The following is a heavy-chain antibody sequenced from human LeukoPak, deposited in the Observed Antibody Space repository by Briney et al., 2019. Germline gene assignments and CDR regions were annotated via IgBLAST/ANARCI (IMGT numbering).Heavy chain of an antibody. CDR1: GFTVSSNY. CDR2: IYSGGST. CDR3: ARDLTYAFDI. V-gene: IGHV3-53*01. J-gene: IGHJ3*02. Sequence: PGGSLRLSCAASGFTVSSNYMSWVRQAPGKGLEWVSVIYSGGSTYYTDSVKGRFTISRDNSKNTLYLQMNSLRAEDTAVYYCARDLTYAFDIWGQGTMVTVSS.